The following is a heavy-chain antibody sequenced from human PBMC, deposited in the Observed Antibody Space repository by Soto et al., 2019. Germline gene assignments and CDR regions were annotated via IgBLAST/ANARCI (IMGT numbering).Heavy chain of an antibody. CDR2: FYDVDGS. Sequence: DVQLVESGGGLIQPGESLRLSCAAFGLTISGKTYVAWVRQAPGKGLEWVSAFYDVDGSFYADSVTGRFTTSSDSSKTTVYLQMNDLRPDDTAVYYCATWHEREHAFDVWGQGTTVTISS. J-gene: IGHJ3*01. CDR3: ATWHEREHAFDV. D-gene: IGHD1-1*01. CDR1: GLTISGKTY. V-gene: IGHV3-53*01.